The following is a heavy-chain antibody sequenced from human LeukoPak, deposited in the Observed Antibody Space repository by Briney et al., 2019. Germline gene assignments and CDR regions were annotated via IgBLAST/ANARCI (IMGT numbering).Heavy chain of an antibody. J-gene: IGHJ4*02. D-gene: IGHD3-10*01. CDR3: ARYGSDY. V-gene: IGHV1-18*01. Sequence: PGGSLRLSCAASGFTFTSYGISWVRQAPGQGLEWIGWISAYNGNTNYAQKLQGRVTMTTDTSTSTAYMELRSLRSDDTAVYYCARYGSDYWGQGTLVTVSS. CDR1: GFTFTSYG. CDR2: ISAYNGNT.